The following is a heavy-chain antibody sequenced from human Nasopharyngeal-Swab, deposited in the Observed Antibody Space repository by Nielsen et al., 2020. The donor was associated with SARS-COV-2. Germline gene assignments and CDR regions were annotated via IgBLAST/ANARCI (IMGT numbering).Heavy chain of an antibody. V-gene: IGHV4-39*01. D-gene: IGHD6-13*01. CDR2: IYYSGST. Sequence: SETLSLTCTVSGGSISSSSYYWGWIRQPPGKGLEWTGSIYYSGSTYYNPSLKSRVTISVDTSKNQFSLKLSSVTAADTAVYYCARQGFSGIAAALDYWGQGTLVTVSS. CDR1: GGSISSSSYY. CDR3: ARQGFSGIAAALDY. J-gene: IGHJ4*02.